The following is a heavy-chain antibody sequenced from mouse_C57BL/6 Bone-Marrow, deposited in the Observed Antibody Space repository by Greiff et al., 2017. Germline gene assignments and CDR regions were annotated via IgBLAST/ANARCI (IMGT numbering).Heavy chain of an antibody. Sequence: VQLKESGAELVRPGASVTLSCKASGYTFTDYEMHWVKQTPVHGLEWIGAIDPETGGTAYNQKFKGKAILTADKSSSTAYMELRSLTSEDSAVYYCTRPLYYYGSSPWGTGTTVTVSS. D-gene: IGHD1-1*01. CDR3: TRPLYYYGSSP. CDR1: GYTFTDYE. CDR2: IDPETGGT. V-gene: IGHV1-15*01. J-gene: IGHJ1*03.